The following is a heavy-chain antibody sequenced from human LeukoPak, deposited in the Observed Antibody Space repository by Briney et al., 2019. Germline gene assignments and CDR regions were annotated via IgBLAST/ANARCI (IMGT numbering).Heavy chain of an antibody. CDR3: AKSDYHDSSGYLDY. Sequence: GGSLRLSCAASGFTFSSYAMSWVRQAPRKGLEWVSAISGSGGSTYYADSVKGRFTISRDNSKNTLYLQMNSLRAEDTAVYYCAKSDYHDSSGYLDYWGQGTLVTVSS. CDR1: GFTFSSYA. D-gene: IGHD3-22*01. V-gene: IGHV3-23*01. J-gene: IGHJ4*02. CDR2: ISGSGGST.